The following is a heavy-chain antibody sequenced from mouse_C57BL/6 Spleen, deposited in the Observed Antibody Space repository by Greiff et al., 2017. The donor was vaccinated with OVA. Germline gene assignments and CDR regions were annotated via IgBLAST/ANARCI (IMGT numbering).Heavy chain of an antibody. D-gene: IGHD6-1*01. Sequence: EVQVVQSGAGLVKPGGSLKLSCAASGFTFSSYAMSWVRQTPEKRLEWVATISHGGSYPYYPDNVKGRFTVYRDNANNYLYLKMSHLKSDDTAMYYCARESAAGFAYWGQGTLVTVSA. CDR3: ARESAAGFAY. CDR2: ISHGGSYP. J-gene: IGHJ3*01. V-gene: IGHV5-4*01. CDR1: GFTFSSYA.